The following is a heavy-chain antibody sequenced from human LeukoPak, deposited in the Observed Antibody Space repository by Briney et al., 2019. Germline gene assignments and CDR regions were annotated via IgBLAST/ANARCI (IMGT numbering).Heavy chain of an antibody. CDR3: ARGGYSYGHNFDY. Sequence: GGSLRLSCAASGLTFSSSWMSWVRQAPGKGLEWVAVISYDGSNKYYADSVKGRFTISRDNSKNTLYLQMNSLRAEDTAVYYCARGGYSYGHNFDYWGQGTLVTVSS. D-gene: IGHD5-18*01. V-gene: IGHV3-30*03. CDR1: GLTFSSSW. CDR2: ISYDGSNK. J-gene: IGHJ4*02.